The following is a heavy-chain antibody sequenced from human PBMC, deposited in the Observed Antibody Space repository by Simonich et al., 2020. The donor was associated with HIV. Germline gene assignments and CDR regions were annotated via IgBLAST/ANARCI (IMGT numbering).Heavy chain of an antibody. Sequence: QVQLQQWGAGLLKPSETLSLTCAVYGGSFSGYYWGWIRQPPGKGLEWIGEINHSGSTNHNPSLKSRVTISVDTSKNQFSLKLSSVTAADTAVYYCARLTAGGLGEYFQHWGQGTLVTVSS. CDR2: INHSGST. D-gene: IGHD6-13*01. J-gene: IGHJ1*01. CDR3: ARLTAGGLGEYFQH. V-gene: IGHV4-34*01. CDR1: GGSFSGYY.